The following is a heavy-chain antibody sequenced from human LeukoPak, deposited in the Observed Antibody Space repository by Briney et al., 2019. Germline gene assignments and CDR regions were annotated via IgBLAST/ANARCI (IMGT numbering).Heavy chain of an antibody. CDR3: ARHVLRGGTVFDV. V-gene: IGHV4-59*08. CDR2: IQYSGDT. J-gene: IGHJ4*02. CDR1: GVSISPNP. Sequence: SETLSLTCTVSGVSISPNPWSWLRQPPGKALEWIGYIQYSGDTHYNPSLESLVTISVDTSKNQGSLMVISVSAADTAVYYCARHVLRGGTVFDVWGQGTLVTVSS. D-gene: IGHD2-8*01.